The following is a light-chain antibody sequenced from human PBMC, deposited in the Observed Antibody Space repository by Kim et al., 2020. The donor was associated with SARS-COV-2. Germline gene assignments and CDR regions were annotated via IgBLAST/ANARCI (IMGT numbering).Light chain of an antibody. J-gene: IGLJ3*02. CDR3: AAWDDSLSGLV. CDR2: RNN. CDR1: SSNIGSNY. Sequence: GQRFTFSCSGSSSNIGSNYVYWYQQLPGTAPKLLIYRNNQRPSGVPDRFSGSKSGTSASLAISGLRSEDEADYYCAAWDDSLSGLVFGGGTQLTVL. V-gene: IGLV1-47*01.